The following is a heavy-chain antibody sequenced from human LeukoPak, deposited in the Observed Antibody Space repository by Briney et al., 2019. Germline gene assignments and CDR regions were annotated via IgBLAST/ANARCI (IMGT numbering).Heavy chain of an antibody. CDR1: GFSLSASGVG. V-gene: IGHV2-5*02. D-gene: IGHD5-18*01. CDR2: IYWEGDK. Sequence: SGPTLVNPTQTLTLTCTSSGFSLSASGVGVGWMRQPPGKALEWLALIYWEGDKRYSPSLQSRLTITKDTSKNQVFLTMTNMDPMDTATYYCAHRPADMVHFDYWGQGTLVTVSS. J-gene: IGHJ4*02. CDR3: AHRPADMVHFDY.